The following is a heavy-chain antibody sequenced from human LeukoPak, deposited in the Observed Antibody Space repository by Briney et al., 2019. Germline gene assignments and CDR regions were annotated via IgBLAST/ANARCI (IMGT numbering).Heavy chain of an antibody. CDR3: ARDFEY. J-gene: IGHJ4*02. CDR2: IYTSGTT. V-gene: IGHV4-4*07. CDR1: GVFISSYY. Sequence: SETLSLTCTVSGVFISSYYWSWIRQPAGKGLEWIGRIYTSGTTNYNPSLKSRLTMSIDTSKNQFSLKLSSVNAADTAVYYCARDFEYWGQGILVTVSS.